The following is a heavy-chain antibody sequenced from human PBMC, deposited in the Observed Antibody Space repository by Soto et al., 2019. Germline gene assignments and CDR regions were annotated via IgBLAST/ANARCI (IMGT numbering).Heavy chain of an antibody. Sequence: VQLVQSGAEVKKPGASVKVSCKASGYTFTAYYMHWVRQAPGKGLEWVSGISWNSGSIGYADSVKGRFTISRDNAKNSLYLQMNSLRAEDTALYYCAKDMSSSWYSEYYFDYWGQGTLVTVSS. D-gene: IGHD6-13*01. CDR3: AKDMSSSWYSEYYFDY. CDR1: GYTFTAYY. V-gene: IGHV3-9*01. CDR2: ISWNSGSI. J-gene: IGHJ4*02.